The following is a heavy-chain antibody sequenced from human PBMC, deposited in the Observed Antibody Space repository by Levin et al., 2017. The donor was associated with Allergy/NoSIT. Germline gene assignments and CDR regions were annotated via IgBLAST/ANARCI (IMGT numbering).Heavy chain of an antibody. D-gene: IGHD3-9*01. CDR2: ITGSGGRT. V-gene: IGHV3-23*01. CDR3: AKAGFDWSMGIDY. J-gene: IGHJ4*02. CDR1: GFIFSSYA. Sequence: SCAASGFIFSSYAMSWVRQAPGKGLEWVSAITGSGGRTYYADSVKGRFTISRDNSKNTLYLQMNSLRAEDTAVYYCAKAGFDWSMGIDYWGQGTLVTVSS.